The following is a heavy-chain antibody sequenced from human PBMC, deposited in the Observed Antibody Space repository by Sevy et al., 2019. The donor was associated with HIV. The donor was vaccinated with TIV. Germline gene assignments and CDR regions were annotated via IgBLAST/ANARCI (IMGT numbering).Heavy chain of an antibody. J-gene: IGHJ4*02. Sequence: SETLSLTCAVYGGSFNGYFWSWIRHSPGKGLQLIGENNDVGSTRYNPSLKSRVTISVDTSKSQFSLKLTSVTAADTAVYFCARVPSLYGSGSYYREYYFDSWGQGTLVTVSS. CDR2: NNDVGST. CDR1: GGSFNGYF. D-gene: IGHD3-10*01. CDR3: ARVPSLYGSGSYYREYYFDS. V-gene: IGHV4-34*01.